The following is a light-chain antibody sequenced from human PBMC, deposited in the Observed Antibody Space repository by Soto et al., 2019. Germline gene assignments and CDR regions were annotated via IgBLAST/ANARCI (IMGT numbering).Light chain of an antibody. J-gene: IGKJ1*01. V-gene: IGKV3-20*01. Sequence: EIVMTQSPATVSVSPGERATLSCRSRQSVSSNLDWCQQKAGQAPRLLIYDSSSRATGIPDRFSGSGSGTDFTLTISRLEPEDYAVYYCQQYGSSPTFGQGTKVDIK. CDR3: QQYGSSPT. CDR1: QSVSSN. CDR2: DSS.